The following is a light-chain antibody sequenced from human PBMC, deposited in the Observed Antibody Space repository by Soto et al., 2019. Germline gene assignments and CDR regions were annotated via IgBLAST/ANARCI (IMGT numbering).Light chain of an antibody. CDR2: GAS. Sequence: IVMTQSPGTLSVSPGERATLSCRASQNIGNKVGWYQQKPGQAPRLLIYGASTRATGIPVRFSGSGSGTEFTLTITSLQSEDSAVYYCQQYNNRPQTLGQGTKVDIK. CDR1: QNIGNK. CDR3: QQYNNRPQT. V-gene: IGKV3-15*01. J-gene: IGKJ2*01.